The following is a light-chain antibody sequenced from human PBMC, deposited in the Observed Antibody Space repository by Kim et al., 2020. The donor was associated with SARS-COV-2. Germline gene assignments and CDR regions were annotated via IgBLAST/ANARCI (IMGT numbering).Light chain of an antibody. J-gene: IGKJ1*01. CDR3: QQYNSYSRT. CDR2: KAS. Sequence: ASVGDRVTLTCRASKSISSWLAWYQQKPGKAPKLLIYKASSLESGVPSRFSGSGSGTEFTLTISSLQPDDFATYYCQQYNSYSRTFGQGTKVDIK. CDR1: KSISSW. V-gene: IGKV1-5*03.